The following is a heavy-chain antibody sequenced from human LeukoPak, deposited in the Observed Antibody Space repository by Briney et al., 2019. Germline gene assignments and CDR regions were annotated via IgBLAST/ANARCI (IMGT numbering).Heavy chain of an antibody. Sequence: GGSLRLSCSDSESILSTYAVNWVRQAPGKGLEWVSSITGSGGSRYYADPVKGRFTISRDNSKNTLYLQMNSLRAEDTAVYYCAKGTTILPGVFDYWGQGTLVTVSS. J-gene: IGHJ4*02. D-gene: IGHD2-15*01. CDR1: ESILSTYA. CDR2: ITGSGGSR. V-gene: IGHV3-23*01. CDR3: AKGTTILPGVFDY.